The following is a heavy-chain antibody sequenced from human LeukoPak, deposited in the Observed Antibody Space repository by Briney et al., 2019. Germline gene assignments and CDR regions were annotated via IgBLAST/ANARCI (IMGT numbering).Heavy chain of an antibody. Sequence: GGSLRLSCAASGFTFSTYGMHWVRQAPGKGLEWVAFIRYDGSNKYYTDSVKGRFTISRDNSKNTLYLQMNSLRAEDTAIYYCAKDLTTVTSQGDYWGQGSLVTVSS. V-gene: IGHV3-30*02. CDR2: IRYDGSNK. J-gene: IGHJ4*02. D-gene: IGHD4-17*01. CDR3: AKDLTTVTSQGDY. CDR1: GFTFSTYG.